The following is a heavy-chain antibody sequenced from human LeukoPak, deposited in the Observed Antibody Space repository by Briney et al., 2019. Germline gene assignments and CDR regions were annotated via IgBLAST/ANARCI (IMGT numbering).Heavy chain of an antibody. CDR3: ARDRWSSSPTGKGFDP. J-gene: IGHJ5*02. CDR2: INPNSGGT. Sequence: ASVKVSCKASGYTFTGYYMHWVRQAPGQGLEWMGWINPNSGGTNYAQKFQGRVTMTRDTSISTAYMELSRLRSDDTAVYYCARDRWSSSPTGKGFDPWGQGTLVTVFS. V-gene: IGHV1-2*02. D-gene: IGHD6-13*01. CDR1: GYTFTGYY.